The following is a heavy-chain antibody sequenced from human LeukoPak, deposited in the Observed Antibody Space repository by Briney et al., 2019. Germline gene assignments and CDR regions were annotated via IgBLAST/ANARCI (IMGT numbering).Heavy chain of an antibody. CDR3: AGCYSFYYYGMDV. J-gene: IGHJ6*02. V-gene: IGHV4-61*08. D-gene: IGHD2-15*01. CDR2: IYYSGST. Sequence: SETLSLTCNVSGGSFSSGGYYWSWIRQPAGKGLEWIGYIYYSGSTNYNPSLKSRVTILVDTSKNQFSLKLSSVTAADTAVYYCAGCYSFYYYGMDVWGQGTTVAVSS. CDR1: GGSFSSGGYY.